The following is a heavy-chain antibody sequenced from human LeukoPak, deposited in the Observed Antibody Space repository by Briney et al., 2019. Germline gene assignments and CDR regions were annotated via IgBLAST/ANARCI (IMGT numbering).Heavy chain of an antibody. D-gene: IGHD6-19*01. V-gene: IGHV3-30*03. Sequence: GGSLRLSCAASGFTFSSYGMHWVRQAPGMGLEWVAVISYDGSNKYYADSVKGRFTISRDNSKNTLYLQMNSLRAEDTAVYYCAVSVGIAVAGTTPFDYWGQGTLVTVSS. CDR3: AVSVGIAVAGTTPFDY. CDR2: ISYDGSNK. CDR1: GFTFSSYG. J-gene: IGHJ4*02.